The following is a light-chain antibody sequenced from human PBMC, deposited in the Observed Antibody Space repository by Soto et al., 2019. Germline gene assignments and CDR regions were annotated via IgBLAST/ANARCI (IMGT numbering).Light chain of an antibody. J-gene: IGKJ2*01. Sequence: ETVLTQPPGTLSVSPGERATLSCRASQTISSRLAWYQHKFGQAPRLLIYDASSRATGIPDRFSGSGSGTDFTLTISRLDSEDFAVYYCQQYGASYTFGQGTKVDMK. CDR2: DAS. CDR3: QQYGASYT. CDR1: QTISSR. V-gene: IGKV3-20*01.